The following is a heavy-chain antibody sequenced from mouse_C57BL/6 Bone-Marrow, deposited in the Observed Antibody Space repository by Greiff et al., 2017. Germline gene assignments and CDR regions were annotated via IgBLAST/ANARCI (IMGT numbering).Heavy chain of an antibody. Sequence: VQLKESGPGMVKPSQSLSLTCTVTGYSITSGYDWHWIRHFPGNKLEWMGYISYSGSTNYNPSLKSRISITHDTSKNHFFLKLNSVTTEDTATYYCASAEGSWFAYWGQGTLVTVSA. J-gene: IGHJ3*01. CDR3: ASAEGSWFAY. CDR2: ISYSGST. V-gene: IGHV3-1*01. CDR1: GYSITSGYD.